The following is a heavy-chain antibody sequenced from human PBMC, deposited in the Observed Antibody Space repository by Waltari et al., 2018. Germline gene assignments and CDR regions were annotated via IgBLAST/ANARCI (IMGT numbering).Heavy chain of an antibody. J-gene: IGHJ3*02. Sequence: ELQLVESGGGLVQPGGSLRLSCAASGFTLSNYWMSWVRQAPGKGLEWVANIMTDGREEYYVDSVRGRFTISRDNAKNSLYLQMNSLRPEDTAVYYCVRDQWFAFDIWGQGTMVTVSS. D-gene: IGHD3-22*01. V-gene: IGHV3-7*01. CDR1: GFTLSNYW. CDR2: IMTDGREE. CDR3: VRDQWFAFDI.